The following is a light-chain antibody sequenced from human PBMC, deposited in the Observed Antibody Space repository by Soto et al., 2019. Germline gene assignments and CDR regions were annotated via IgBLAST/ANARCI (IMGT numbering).Light chain of an antibody. CDR1: QSISGW. J-gene: IGKJ4*01. CDR3: QQANSFPLT. V-gene: IGKV1-5*03. Sequence: IQISQSPSTLSASVGGTVTITCRASQSISGWLAWYQQRPGVAPRLLIYEASTLQSGVPSRFSGSGYGTVFTLTISSLQPEDFATYYCQQANSFPLTFGGGTKVDIK. CDR2: EAS.